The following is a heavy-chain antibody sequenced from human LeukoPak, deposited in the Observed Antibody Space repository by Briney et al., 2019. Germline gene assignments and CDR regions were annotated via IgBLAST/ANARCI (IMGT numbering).Heavy chain of an antibody. D-gene: IGHD6-13*01. CDR3: ARLHRIEAAGGKFDP. V-gene: IGHV5-51*01. CDR1: GYSFTSYW. CDR2: IYHGDSDT. Sequence: GESLKISCKGSGYSFTSYWIGWVRQMPGKGLEWMGIIYHGDSDTRYSPSFQGQVTMSADKSISTAYLQWSSLKASDTAMYYCARLHRIEAAGGKFDPWGQGTLVTVFS. J-gene: IGHJ5*02.